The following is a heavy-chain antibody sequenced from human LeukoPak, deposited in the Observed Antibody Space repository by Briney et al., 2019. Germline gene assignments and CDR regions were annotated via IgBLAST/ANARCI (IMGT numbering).Heavy chain of an antibody. D-gene: IGHD3-22*01. CDR3: ARDGSDSSGYFGYFDY. CDR2: ISYDGSNK. J-gene: IGHJ4*02. CDR1: GFTFSSYA. Sequence: GRSLRLSCAASGFTFSSYAMHWVRQAPGKGLGWVAVISYDGSNKYYADSVKGRLTISRDNSKNTLYLQMNSLRAEDTAVYYCARDGSDSSGYFGYFDYWGQGTLVTVSS. V-gene: IGHV3-30-3*01.